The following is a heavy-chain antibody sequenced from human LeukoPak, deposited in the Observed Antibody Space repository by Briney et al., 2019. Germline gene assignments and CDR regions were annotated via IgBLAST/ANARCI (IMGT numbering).Heavy chain of an antibody. CDR2: IWYDGSNK. D-gene: IGHD1-26*01. CDR1: GFSLSSYG. V-gene: IGHV3-33*01. J-gene: IGHJ1*01. CDR3: TTARGSDLQYFQH. Sequence: PGGSLRLSCAASGFSLSSYGMHWVRQAPGKGLEWVAVIWYDGSNKYYADSVKGRFTIFGDNSKNTLYLQMNSLKTEDTAVYYCTTARGSDLQYFQHWGQGTLVTISS.